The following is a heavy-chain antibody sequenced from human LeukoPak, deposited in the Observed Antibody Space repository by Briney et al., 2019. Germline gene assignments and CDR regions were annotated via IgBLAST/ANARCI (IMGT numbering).Heavy chain of an antibody. CDR2: VYRSGST. J-gene: IGHJ4*02. V-gene: IGHV4-59*01. D-gene: IGHD6-19*01. Sequence: SETLSLTCIVSGGSIGSYYWSWIRQPPGKGLEWIGYVYRSGSTNYNPSLKSRVTISVDTSKNQFSLKLSSVTAADTAVYYCARVNRIAVAPIHLDYWGQGTLVTVSS. CDR3: ARVNRIAVAPIHLDY. CDR1: GGSIGSYY.